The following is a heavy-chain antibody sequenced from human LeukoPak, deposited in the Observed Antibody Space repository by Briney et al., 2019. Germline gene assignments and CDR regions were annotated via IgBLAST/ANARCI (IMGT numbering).Heavy chain of an antibody. CDR2: IWYDASST. J-gene: IGHJ4*02. CDR3: ARDRQLQYFDY. CDR1: GFTFRNHG. Sequence: PGTSLRLSCAASGFTFRNHGMHWVRPAPGKGLEWVAVIWYDASSTLYADSVKGRFTISRDNSRSTLHMQMNSLRAEDTAVYYCARDRQLQYFDYWGQGTLVTVSS. V-gene: IGHV3-33*01. D-gene: IGHD3-9*01.